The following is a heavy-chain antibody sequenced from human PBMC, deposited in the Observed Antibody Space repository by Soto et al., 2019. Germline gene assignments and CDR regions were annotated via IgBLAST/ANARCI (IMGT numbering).Heavy chain of an antibody. V-gene: IGHV1-69*01. CDR3: ARRVVVAPVPDIAYYYYGLDV. CDR1: GGTFSSYA. J-gene: IGHJ6*02. D-gene: IGHD2-15*01. CDR2: VIPMFGST. Sequence: SEEVSCKAFGGTFSSYAICWVRQAPGQGLEWMGGVIPMFGSTNYAQKFQGRVSITADESTNTAFMELSSLRSEDTDVYYCARRVVVAPVPDIAYYYYGLDVWGQGTTVTSP.